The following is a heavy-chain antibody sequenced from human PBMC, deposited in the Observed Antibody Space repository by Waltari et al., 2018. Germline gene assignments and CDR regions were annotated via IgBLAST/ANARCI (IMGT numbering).Heavy chain of an antibody. V-gene: IGHV3-30-3*01. D-gene: IGHD6-6*01. Sequence: QVQLVESGGGVVQPGRSLRLSCAASGFTFSSYAMHWVRQAPGKGLEWVAVISYDGSNKYYADSVKGRFTISRDNSKNTLYLQMNSLRAEDTAVYYCARDPEYSSSSVDYWGQGTLVTVSS. CDR3: ARDPEYSSSSVDY. CDR2: ISYDGSNK. J-gene: IGHJ4*02. CDR1: GFTFSSYA.